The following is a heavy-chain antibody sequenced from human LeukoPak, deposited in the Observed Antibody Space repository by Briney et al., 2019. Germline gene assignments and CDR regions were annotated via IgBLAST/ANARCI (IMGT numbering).Heavy chain of an antibody. V-gene: IGHV4-59*01. CDR3: TQVGDFGSGPPHYYMAV. J-gene: IGHJ6*03. D-gene: IGHD3-3*01. CDR1: GSSITAFY. Sequence: PSETLSLTRYVYGSSITAFYSSWIRQSPGKGLEWIGSFQYGGNSKYNPSLKSRVAMSVDTSKRQLSLRLTSVTAADTAVYYCTQVGDFGSGPPHYYMAVWGTRTTVTVSS. CDR2: FQYGGNS.